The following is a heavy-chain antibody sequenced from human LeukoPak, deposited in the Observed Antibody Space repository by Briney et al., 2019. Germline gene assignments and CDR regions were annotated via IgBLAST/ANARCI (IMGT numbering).Heavy chain of an antibody. Sequence: GGSLRLSCAASGFTFSSYAMHWVRQAPGKGLEWVAVISSDGSNKYYADSVKGRFTISRDNSKNTLYLQMNSLRAEDTAVYYCARASDGMDVWGQGTTVTVSS. CDR1: GFTFSSYA. CDR3: ARASDGMDV. V-gene: IGHV3-30-3*01. J-gene: IGHJ6*02. CDR2: ISSDGSNK.